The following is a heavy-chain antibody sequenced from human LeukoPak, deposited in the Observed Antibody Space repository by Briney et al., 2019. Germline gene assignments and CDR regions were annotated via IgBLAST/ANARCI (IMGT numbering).Heavy chain of an antibody. CDR2: IYHSGST. CDR3: ASGARDYFDSSGSRSWFDP. V-gene: IGHV4-30-2*01. Sequence: NPSQTLSLTCAVSGGSISSGNYSWSWIRQPPGKGLEWIGYIYHSGSTYYNPSLKSRVTISVDRSKNQFSLRLSSVTAADTAVYYCASGARDYFDSSGSRSWFDPWGQGTLVTVSS. J-gene: IGHJ5*02. D-gene: IGHD3-22*01. CDR1: GGSISSGNYS.